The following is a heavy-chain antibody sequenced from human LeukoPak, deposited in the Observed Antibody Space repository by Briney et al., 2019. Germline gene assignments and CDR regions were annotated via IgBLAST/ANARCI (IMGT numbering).Heavy chain of an antibody. Sequence: GGSLRLSCVASGITFNIYGMHWVRQAPGKGLEWVAVISHDGKHQYFGDSVKGRFTISRDDSTKTVYLQMNNLGPEDTAMYYSAKEHSGWDYFDYWGQGTLVTVSS. CDR3: AKEHSGWDYFDY. V-gene: IGHV3-30*18. J-gene: IGHJ4*02. CDR1: GITFNIYG. D-gene: IGHD5-12*01. CDR2: ISHDGKHQ.